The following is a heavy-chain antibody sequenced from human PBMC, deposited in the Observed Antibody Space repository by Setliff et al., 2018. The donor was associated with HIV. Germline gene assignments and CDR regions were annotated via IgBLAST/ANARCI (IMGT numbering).Heavy chain of an antibody. CDR2: ISSSGSTI. CDR3: ARCRLNGGFNL. J-gene: IGHJ5*02. V-gene: IGHV3-48*01. CDR1: GFTFSSYA. D-gene: IGHD7-27*01. Sequence: GGSLRLSCAASGFTFSSYAMNWVRQAPGKGLEWVSYISSSGSTIYYADSVKGRFTISRDNSKNTLYLQMNSLRAADTAVYYCARCRLNGGFNLWGQGTLVTVSS.